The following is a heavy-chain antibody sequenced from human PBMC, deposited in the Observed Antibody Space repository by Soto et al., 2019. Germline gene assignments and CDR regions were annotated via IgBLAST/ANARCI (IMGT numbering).Heavy chain of an antibody. CDR3: VRDDLYDILTAYYPPGY. Sequence: QVQLVESGGGVVQPGRSLRLSCAASGFTFSSYAMHWVRQAPGKGLEWVAVISYDGSNKYYADSVKGRFTISRDNSKNTLYLQMNSLRAEDTAVYYCVRDDLYDILTAYYPPGYWGQGTLVTVSS. CDR1: GFTFSSYA. CDR2: ISYDGSNK. D-gene: IGHD3-9*01. J-gene: IGHJ4*02. V-gene: IGHV3-30-3*01.